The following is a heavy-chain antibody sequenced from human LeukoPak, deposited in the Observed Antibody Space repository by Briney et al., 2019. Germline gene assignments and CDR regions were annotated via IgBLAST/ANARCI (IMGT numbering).Heavy chain of an antibody. D-gene: IGHD6-19*01. CDR1: GFTFSSYW. CDR2: INSDGYSI. Sequence: PGGSLRLSCAVSGFTFSSYWMHWVRQVPGEGLVWVSRINSDGYSIGYADSVKGRFTISRDNAKNTLLLQVNSLRAEDTAVYYCARRGVAGGMDVWGQVTTVTVSS. CDR3: ARRGVAGGMDV. V-gene: IGHV3-74*01. J-gene: IGHJ6*02.